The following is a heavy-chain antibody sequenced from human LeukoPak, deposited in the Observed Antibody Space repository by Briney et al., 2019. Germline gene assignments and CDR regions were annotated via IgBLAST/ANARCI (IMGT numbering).Heavy chain of an antibody. CDR1: GFTFSGSA. V-gene: IGHV3-73*01. CDR2: IRSKANSYAT. Sequence: PGGSLRLSCAAYGFTFSGSAMHWVRQASGKGLEWVGRIRSKANSYATAYAASVKGRFTISRDDSKNTAYLQMNSLKTEDTAVYYCTRQEFYDSSGYYFGHYWGQGTLVTVSS. CDR3: TRQEFYDSSGYYFGHY. D-gene: IGHD3-22*01. J-gene: IGHJ4*02.